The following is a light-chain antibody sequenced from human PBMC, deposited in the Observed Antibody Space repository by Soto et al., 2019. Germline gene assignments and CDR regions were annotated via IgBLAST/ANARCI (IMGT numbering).Light chain of an antibody. Sequence: QSLLTQPPSASGTPGQRVTISCSGSSSNIGSNTVNWYQQLPGTAPKLLIYSNNQRPSGVPDRFSGSKSGTSASLAISGLQSEDEADYYCAAWDDSMNGFYVVGTGTKVTVL. CDR2: SNN. J-gene: IGLJ1*01. CDR1: SSNIGSNT. CDR3: AAWDDSMNGFYV. V-gene: IGLV1-44*01.